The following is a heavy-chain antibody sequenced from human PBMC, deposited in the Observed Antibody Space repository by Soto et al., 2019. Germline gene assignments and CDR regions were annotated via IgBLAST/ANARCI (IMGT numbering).Heavy chain of an antibody. D-gene: IGHD1-7*01. CDR2: ISAYNGNT. CDR1: GYTFTSYG. Sequence: QVQLVQSGAEVKKPGASVKVSCKASGYTFTSYGISWVRQAPGQGLEWMGRISAYNGNTNYAQKLQGRVTMTTDTSTSTAYMELRSLISDDTAVYYCARDRGYNWNYGWFDPWGQGTLVTVSS. J-gene: IGHJ5*02. V-gene: IGHV1-18*01. CDR3: ARDRGYNWNYGWFDP.